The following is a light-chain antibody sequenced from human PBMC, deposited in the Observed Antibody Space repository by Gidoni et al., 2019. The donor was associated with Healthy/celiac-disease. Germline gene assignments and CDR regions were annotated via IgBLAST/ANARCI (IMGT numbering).Light chain of an antibody. Sequence: EIVLTQSPATLSLSPGERATLSCRASQSVSSYLAWYQQKPGQAPRLLIYDASNRATGIPARFSGSGSGTDFTLTISSLEPEDFAVYYCQLRTWTFXQXTKVXIK. CDR1: QSVSSY. CDR2: DAS. V-gene: IGKV3-11*01. J-gene: IGKJ1*01. CDR3: QLRTWT.